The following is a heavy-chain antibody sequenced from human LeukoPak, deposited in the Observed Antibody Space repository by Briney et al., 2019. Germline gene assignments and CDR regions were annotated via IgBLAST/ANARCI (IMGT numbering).Heavy chain of an antibody. CDR3: AKDKVSTTMVIPAARLGLDV. D-gene: IGHD2-2*01. Sequence: GGSLRLSCAASEFTFSNHAMSWVRQAPGKGLEWVASISGSGVGPFYADSVKGRFTISRDNSKKMVYLQMNSLRAEDTALYFCAKDKVSTTMVIPAARLGLDVWGQGTTVTVSS. J-gene: IGHJ6*02. CDR1: EFTFSNHA. V-gene: IGHV3-23*01. CDR2: ISGSGVGP.